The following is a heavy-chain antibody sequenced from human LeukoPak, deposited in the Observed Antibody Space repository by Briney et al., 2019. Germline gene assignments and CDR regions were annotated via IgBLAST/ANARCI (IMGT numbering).Heavy chain of an antibody. CDR1: GFTISPYS. CDR2: ISSSGSHT. CDR3: ARGDVDYYDSSGSDAFYI. D-gene: IGHD3-22*01. V-gene: IGHV3-21*06. J-gene: IGHJ3*02. Sequence: PGGSLSLSCATSGFTISPYSMSWVRQAPGKGLVWVACISSSGSHTYYADSMKGRFIISRDNAKNSMSLHINSLRVEDTATYFCARGDVDYYDSSGSDAFYIWGQGTRVTVSS.